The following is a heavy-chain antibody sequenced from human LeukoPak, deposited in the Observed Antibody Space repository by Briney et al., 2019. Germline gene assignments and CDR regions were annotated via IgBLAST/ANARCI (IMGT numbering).Heavy chain of an antibody. Sequence: HGESLQISCKGSGYNFANYWIGWVRQMPGKGLERMGIIYPGDSDTRYSPSFQGQVTISADKSISTAYLQWSSLKASDTAMYYCARRRHTEAHFDYWGQGTLVTVSS. CDR1: GYNFANYW. CDR3: ARRRHTEAHFDY. J-gene: IGHJ4*02. CDR2: IYPGDSDT. V-gene: IGHV5-51*01.